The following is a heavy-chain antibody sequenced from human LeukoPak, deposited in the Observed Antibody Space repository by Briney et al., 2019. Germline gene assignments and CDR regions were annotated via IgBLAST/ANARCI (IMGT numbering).Heavy chain of an antibody. Sequence: TSETLSLTCTVSGGSISGYYWSWIRQPPGKGLEWIGEINHSGSTNYNPSLKSRVTISVDTSKNQFSLKLSSVTAADTAVYYCARHSPLYYYGSGSYQDYWGQGTLVTVSS. CDR1: GGSISGYY. D-gene: IGHD3-10*01. CDR3: ARHSPLYYYGSGSYQDY. V-gene: IGHV4-34*01. CDR2: INHSGST. J-gene: IGHJ4*02.